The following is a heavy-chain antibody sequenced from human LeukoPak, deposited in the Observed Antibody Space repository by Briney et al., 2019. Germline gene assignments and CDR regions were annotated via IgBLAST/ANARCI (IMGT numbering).Heavy chain of an antibody. CDR3: ARVGSGSHFDY. D-gene: IGHD5-12*01. CDR1: GGTITGYH. V-gene: IGHV4-59*01. J-gene: IGHJ4*02. Sequence: SETLSLTCAVSGGTITGYHWSWIRQPPGKGLDWIGYADSRGSTLYNPSLKSRVAISVDTSQRQLSLRLTSVTAADAAVYYCARVGSGSHFDYWGQGPLVAVSS. CDR2: ADSRGST.